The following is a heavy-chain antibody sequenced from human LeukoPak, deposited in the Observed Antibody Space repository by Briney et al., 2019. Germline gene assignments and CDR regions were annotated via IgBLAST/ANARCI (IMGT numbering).Heavy chain of an antibody. Sequence: SETLSLTCTVSGGSISGYYWTWIRQSAGKGLEWIGRVYASGTTNYNPSLKSRVTMSIDTSKNQLSLNLSSVTAADTAVYYCARSFGSGTYYKYWGQGTLVTVS. CDR2: VYASGTT. D-gene: IGHD3-10*01. V-gene: IGHV4-4*07. J-gene: IGHJ4*02. CDR1: GGSISGYY. CDR3: ARSFGSGTYYKY.